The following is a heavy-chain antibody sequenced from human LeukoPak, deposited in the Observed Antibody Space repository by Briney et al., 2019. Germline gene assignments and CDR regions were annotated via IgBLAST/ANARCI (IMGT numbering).Heavy chain of an antibody. Sequence: NTSETLSLTCTVSGGSISSYYWSWIRQPAGKGLEWIGRIYTSGSTNYNPSLKSRVTMSVDTSKNQFSLKLSSVTAADTAVYYCARDRSGWYRNWFDPWGQGTLVTVSS. CDR1: GGSISSYY. CDR3: ARDRSGWYRNWFDP. CDR2: IYTSGST. D-gene: IGHD1-26*01. J-gene: IGHJ5*02. V-gene: IGHV4-4*07.